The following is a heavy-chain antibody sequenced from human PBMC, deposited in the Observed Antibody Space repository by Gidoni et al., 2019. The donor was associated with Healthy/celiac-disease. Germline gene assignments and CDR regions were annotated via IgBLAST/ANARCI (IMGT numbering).Heavy chain of an antibody. D-gene: IGHD5-12*01. J-gene: IGHJ5*02. Sequence: QVQLQESGPGLVKPSQTLSLTCTVSGGSISSGSYYWSWIRQPAGKGLEWIGRIYTSGSTNYNPSLKSRVTISVDTSKNQFSLKLSSVTAADTAVYYCARDAGPTRRFLGWFDPWGQGTLVTVSS. CDR1: GGSISSGSYY. CDR3: ARDAGPTRRFLGWFDP. V-gene: IGHV4-61*02. CDR2: IYTSGST.